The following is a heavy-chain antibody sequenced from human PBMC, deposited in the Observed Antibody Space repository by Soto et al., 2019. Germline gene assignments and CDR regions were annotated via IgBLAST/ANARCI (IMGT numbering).Heavy chain of an antibody. Sequence: PGGSLRLSCAASGFTVSSNYMSWVRQAPGKGLEWVSVIYSGGSTYYADSVKGRFTISRDNSENTLYLQMNSLRAEDTAVYYCAMSCSRGTCTFNYWGQGTLV. V-gene: IGHV3-66*01. D-gene: IGHD2-15*01. CDR1: GFTVSSNY. CDR3: AMSCSRGTCTFNY. CDR2: IYSGGST. J-gene: IGHJ4*02.